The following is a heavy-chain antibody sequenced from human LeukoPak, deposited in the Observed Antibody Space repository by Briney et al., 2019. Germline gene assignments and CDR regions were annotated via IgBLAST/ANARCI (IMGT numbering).Heavy chain of an antibody. D-gene: IGHD3-10*01. CDR2: ISYDGSNK. CDR3: ARDPAHYGSGSPIDY. V-gene: IGHV3-30-3*01. J-gene: IGHJ4*02. Sequence: GGSLRLSCAASGFTFSSFAMHWVRQAPGKGLEWVAVISYDGSNKYYADSVKGRFTISRDNSKNTLYLQMNSLRAEDTAVHYCARDPAHYGSGSPIDYWGQGTLVTVSS. CDR1: GFTFSSFA.